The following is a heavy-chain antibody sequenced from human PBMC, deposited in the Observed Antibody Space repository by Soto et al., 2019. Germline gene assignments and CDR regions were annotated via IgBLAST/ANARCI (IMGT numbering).Heavy chain of an antibody. J-gene: IGHJ5*02. V-gene: IGHV3-49*03. D-gene: IGHD2-2*01. CDR3: TRGPTRPTTQKLVVPAARYVGFDP. CDR1: GFTFGDYA. CDR2: IRSKAYGGTT. Sequence: GGSLRLSCTASGFTFGDYAMSWFRQAPGKGLEWVGFIRSKAYGGTTEYAASVKGRFTISRDDSKSIAYLQMNSLKTEDTAVYYCTRGPTRPTTQKLVVPAARYVGFDPWGQGTLVTVSS.